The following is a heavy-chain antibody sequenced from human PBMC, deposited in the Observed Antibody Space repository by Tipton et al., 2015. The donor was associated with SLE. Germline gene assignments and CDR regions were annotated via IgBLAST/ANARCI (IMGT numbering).Heavy chain of an antibody. Sequence: TLSLTCSVSGGSIRSGSYYWTWVRQPAGKGLEWIGHVYTGGTTTYNPSLNGRVTISLDTSKNHFPLNLTSVTAADTAVYFCARSRGLGSCSGDNCYDYYFGMDVWGQGTTVTVSS. V-gene: IGHV4-61*09. CDR1: GGSIRSGSYY. CDR3: ARSRGLGSCSGDNCYDYYFGMDV. J-gene: IGHJ6*02. CDR2: VYTGGTT. D-gene: IGHD2-15*01.